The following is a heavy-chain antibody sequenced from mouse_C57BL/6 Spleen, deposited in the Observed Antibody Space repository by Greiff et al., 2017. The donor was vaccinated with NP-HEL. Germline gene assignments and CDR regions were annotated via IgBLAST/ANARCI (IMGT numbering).Heavy chain of an antibody. CDR3: ARGDYNSYYYAMDY. CDR2: IDPSDSET. D-gene: IGHD2-4*01. V-gene: IGHV1-52*01. J-gene: IGHJ4*01. CDR1: GYTFTSYW. Sequence: VQLQQPGAELVRPGSSVKLSCKASGYTFTSYWMHWVKQRPIQGLEWIGNIDPSDSETHYNQKFKDKATLTVDKSSSTAYMQLSSLTSEDSAVYSCARGDYNSYYYAMDYWGQGTSVTVSS.